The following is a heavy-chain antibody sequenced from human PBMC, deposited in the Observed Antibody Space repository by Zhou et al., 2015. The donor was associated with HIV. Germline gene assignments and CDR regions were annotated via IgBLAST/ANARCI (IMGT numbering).Heavy chain of an antibody. CDR3: ARADHYSNYGIMFDP. Sequence: QVQLVQSGAVVRKPGSSVKVSCKASGGTFSSYAISWVRQAPGQGLEWMGGIIPIFGTANYAQKFQGRVTITADESTSTAYMELSSLRSEDTAVYYCARADHYSNYGIMFDPWGQGTLVTVSS. D-gene: IGHD4-11*01. CDR1: GGTFSSYA. CDR2: IIPIFGTA. J-gene: IGHJ5*02. V-gene: IGHV1-69*01.